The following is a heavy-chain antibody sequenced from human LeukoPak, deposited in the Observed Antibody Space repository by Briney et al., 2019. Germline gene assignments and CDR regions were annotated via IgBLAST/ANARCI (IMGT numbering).Heavy chain of an antibody. V-gene: IGHV1-46*01. CDR3: AAGQWLGWSGGFDI. CDR1: GYTFSIYN. Sequence: ASVKVSCKASGYTFSIYNMHWVRQAPGQGLEWMGIINPSGGSASDTQKFQGRVTMTRDTSTSTLYMELSSLRSEDTAVYYCAAGQWLGWSGGFDIWGQGTMVTVSS. CDR2: INPSGGSA. J-gene: IGHJ3*02. D-gene: IGHD6-19*01.